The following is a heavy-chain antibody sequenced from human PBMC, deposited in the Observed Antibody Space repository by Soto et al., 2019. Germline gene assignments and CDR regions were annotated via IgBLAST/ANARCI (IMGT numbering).Heavy chain of an antibody. CDR3: ARGHQYGGNSDAFEF. Sequence: QVHLVQSGAEVKKPGSSVKVSCKASGLTFSSSTLTWVRQAPGQGPEWMGGIIPFFGSVDYAQKFQDRVTISADVSTSTTYMELRSLRSEDTAVYYCARGHQYGGNSDAFEFWGQGTVVTVS. D-gene: IGHD4-17*01. CDR2: IIPFFGSV. CDR1: GLTFSSST. V-gene: IGHV1-69*12. J-gene: IGHJ3*01.